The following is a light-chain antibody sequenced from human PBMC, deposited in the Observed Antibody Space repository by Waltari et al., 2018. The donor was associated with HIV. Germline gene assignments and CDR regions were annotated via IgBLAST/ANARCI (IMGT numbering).Light chain of an antibody. J-gene: IGLJ3*02. CDR3: QSYDTSLGASV. V-gene: IGLV1-40*01. CDR1: NSNIGAPYD. CDR2: MNT. Sequence: QSVLTQPPSVSGAPGRSVIITCTGNNSNIGAPYDVHWYQQLPGAAPKLLISMNTNRPSGVRDRLSVSRSGTSASLAITGLQAGDEADYYCQSYDTSLGASVFGGGTKLT.